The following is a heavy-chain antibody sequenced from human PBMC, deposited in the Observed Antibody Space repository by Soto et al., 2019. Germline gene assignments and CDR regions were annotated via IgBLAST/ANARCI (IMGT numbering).Heavy chain of an antibody. D-gene: IGHD4-4*01. CDR2: ISGSGGST. CDR3: AKDRYSNYYYYYYMDV. J-gene: IGHJ6*03. CDR1: GFPFSSYA. Sequence: GGSLRLSCAASGFPFSSYAMSWVRQAPGKGLEWVSAISGSGGSTYYADSVKGRSTISRDNSKNTLYLQMNSLRAEDTAVYYCAKDRYSNYYYYYYMDVWGKGTTVTVSS. V-gene: IGHV3-23*01.